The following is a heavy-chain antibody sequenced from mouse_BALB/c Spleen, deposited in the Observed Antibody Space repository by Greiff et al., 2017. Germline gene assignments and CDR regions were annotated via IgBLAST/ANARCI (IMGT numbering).Heavy chain of an antibody. D-gene: IGHD1-1*01. J-gene: IGHJ3*01. Sequence: EVKLMESGGGLVKPGGSLKLSCAASGFTFSSYAMSWVRQTPEKRLEWVATISSGGSYTYYPDSVKGRFTISRDNAKNTLYLQMSSLRSEDTAMYYCASPHYYGSSHLFAYWGQGTLVTVSA. CDR1: GFTFSSYA. CDR2: ISSGGSYT. CDR3: ASPHYYGSSHLFAY. V-gene: IGHV5-9-3*01.